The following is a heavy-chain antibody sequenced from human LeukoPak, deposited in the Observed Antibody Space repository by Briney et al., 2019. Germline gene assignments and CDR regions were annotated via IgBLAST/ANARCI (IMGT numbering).Heavy chain of an antibody. Sequence: ASVKVSCKASGYTFTGYYMHWVRQAPGQGLEWMGWINPNSGGTNYAQKFQGRVTMTRDTSISTAYMELSRLRSDDTAVYYCARGLPHYYDFWSGYPWYFDYWGQGTLVTVSS. D-gene: IGHD3-3*01. J-gene: IGHJ4*02. V-gene: IGHV1-2*02. CDR1: GYTFTGYY. CDR3: ARGLPHYYDFWSGYPWYFDY. CDR2: INPNSGGT.